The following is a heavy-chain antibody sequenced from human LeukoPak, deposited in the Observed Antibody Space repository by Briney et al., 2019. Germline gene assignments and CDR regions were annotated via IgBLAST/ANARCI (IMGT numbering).Heavy chain of an antibody. CDR1: GGSVSGDGYY. CDR3: ARFTTVTTTYLPYYYYYGMDV. J-gene: IGHJ6*02. Sequence: SETLSLTCTVSGGSVSGDGYYWSWIRQPPGKGLESIGYIFYSGSTNYNPSLKSRVTISVDTSKNQFSLKLSSVTAADTAVYYCARFTTVTTTYLPYYYYYGMDVWGQGTTVTVSS. V-gene: IGHV4-61*08. D-gene: IGHD4-11*01. CDR2: IFYSGST.